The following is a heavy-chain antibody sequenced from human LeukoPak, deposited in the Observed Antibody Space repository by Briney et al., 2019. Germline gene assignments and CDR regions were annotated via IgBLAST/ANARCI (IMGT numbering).Heavy chain of an antibody. V-gene: IGHV4-59*01. CDR2: IYYSGST. CDR1: GGSISSYY. J-gene: IGHJ5*02. Sequence: SETLSLTRTVSGGSISSYYWSWIRQPPGKGLEWIGYIYYSGSTNYNPSLKSRVTISVDTSKNQFSLKLSSVTTADTAVYYCARDQRSGWFDPWGQGTLVTVSS. CDR3: ARDQRSGWFDP.